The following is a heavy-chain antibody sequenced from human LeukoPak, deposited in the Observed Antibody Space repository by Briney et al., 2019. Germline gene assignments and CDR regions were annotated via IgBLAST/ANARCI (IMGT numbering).Heavy chain of an antibody. Sequence: GESLNISCKGSGYSFTSYWIGWVRQMPGKGLEWMGIIYPGDSDTRYSPSFQGQVTISADKSISTAYLQWSSLKASDTAMYYCARLGDSSGKRGAFDIWGQGTMVTVSS. J-gene: IGHJ3*02. CDR1: GYSFTSYW. CDR3: ARLGDSSGKRGAFDI. V-gene: IGHV5-51*01. D-gene: IGHD3-22*01. CDR2: IYPGDSDT.